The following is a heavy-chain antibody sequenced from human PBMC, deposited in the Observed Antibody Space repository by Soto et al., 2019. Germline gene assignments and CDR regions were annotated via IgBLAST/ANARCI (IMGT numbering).Heavy chain of an antibody. CDR2: IIGDGRYT. Sequence: EVQLVESGGGLVQPGGSLILSCAASGFSFSNYWMVWVRQAPRKGLVWVSGIIGDGRYTTYADSVKGRFTISRDNAKNTVYLQMNILRVEDTAVYYGARGILGAGTANDHWGQGALVTVSS. J-gene: IGHJ4*02. V-gene: IGHV3-74*03. D-gene: IGHD3-10*01. CDR3: ARGILGAGTANDH. CDR1: GFSFSNYW.